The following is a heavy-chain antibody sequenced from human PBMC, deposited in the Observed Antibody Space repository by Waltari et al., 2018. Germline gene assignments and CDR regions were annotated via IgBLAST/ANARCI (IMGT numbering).Heavy chain of an antibody. V-gene: IGHV3-30*04. CDR1: GFTVSYYA. CDR3: GRGSRDIVVVIRTTPIDH. D-gene: IGHD2-21*01. CDR2: TSYDGNKK. J-gene: IGHJ4*02. Sequence: QVQLVESGGGVGQPGGSLRSSWAVSGFTVSYYAMHWVRQAPGKGLEWVAVTSYDGNKKYYADSVKGRFTISRDNSKNTLYLQMNILTPEDTAVYFCGRGSRDIVVVIRTTPIDHWGQGSLVTVSS.